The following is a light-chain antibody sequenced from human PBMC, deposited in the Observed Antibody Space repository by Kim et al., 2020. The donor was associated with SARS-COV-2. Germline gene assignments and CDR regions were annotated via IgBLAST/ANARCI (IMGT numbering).Light chain of an antibody. J-gene: IGKJ2*01. CDR1: EAISNN. CDR3: QQSDELPYA. V-gene: IGKV1-33*01. CDR2: DAS. Sequence: DIQMTQSPSSLSASVGDRVTITCQASEAISNNINWYQQKPGKAPELLIFDASNLKTGVPARFTGSGSGTDFTLTISSLQPEDIAKYHCQQSDELPYAFGQGTKREI.